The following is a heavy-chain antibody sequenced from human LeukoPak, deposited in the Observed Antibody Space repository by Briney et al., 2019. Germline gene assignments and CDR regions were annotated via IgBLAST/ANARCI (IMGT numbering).Heavy chain of an antibody. V-gene: IGHV4-34*01. Sequence: SETLSLTCAVYGGSFSGYYWSWIRQPPGKGLEWIGEINHSGSTNYNPPLKSRVTISVDTSKNQFSLKLSSVTAADTAVYYCARGRVPAAIPYYYYGMDVWGKGTTVTVSS. D-gene: IGHD2-2*01. CDR1: GGSFSGYY. CDR2: INHSGST. J-gene: IGHJ6*04. CDR3: ARGRVPAAIPYYYYGMDV.